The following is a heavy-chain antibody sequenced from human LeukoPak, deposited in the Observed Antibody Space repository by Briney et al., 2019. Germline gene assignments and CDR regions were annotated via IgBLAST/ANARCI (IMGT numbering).Heavy chain of an antibody. J-gene: IGHJ4*02. CDR1: GGSISSYC. V-gene: IGHV4-59*01. CDR3: VRSDDFWSGYYGY. D-gene: IGHD3-3*01. CDR2: IFYSGST. Sequence: SETLSLTCTVSGGSISSYCWSWIRQPPGKGLEWIGYIFYSGSTNYNPSLKSRVTISVNTSKNQFSLKLSSVTAADTAVYYCVRSDDFWSGYYGYWGQGTLVTVSS.